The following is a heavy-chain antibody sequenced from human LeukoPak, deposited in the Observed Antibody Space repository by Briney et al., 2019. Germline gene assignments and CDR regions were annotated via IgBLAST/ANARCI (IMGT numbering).Heavy chain of an antibody. D-gene: IGHD1-14*01. CDR3: ARGGTKTTPDFDS. Sequence: GGSLRLSCAASGFTFTSYWMSWVRQAPGKGLEWVATTKQDGGDKYYVDSVKGRFTISRDNAKNSLYLQMNSLRAEDTAVYFCARGGTKTTPDFDSWGQGTLVSVSS. J-gene: IGHJ4*02. CDR2: TKQDGGDK. V-gene: IGHV3-7*01. CDR1: GFTFTSYW.